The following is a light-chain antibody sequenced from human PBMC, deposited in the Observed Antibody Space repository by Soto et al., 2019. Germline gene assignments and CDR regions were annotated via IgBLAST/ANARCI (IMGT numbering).Light chain of an antibody. J-gene: IGLJ2*01. CDR3: SSYAGSNNVV. CDR1: GSDVGGYNY. Sequence: QLVLTQPPSASGSPGQSVTISCTGTGSDVGGYNYVSWYQQHPGKAPKLMIYEVSKRPSGVPDRFSGSKSGNTASLTVSGLQAEDEADYYCSSYAGSNNVVFGGGTKLTVL. CDR2: EVS. V-gene: IGLV2-8*01.